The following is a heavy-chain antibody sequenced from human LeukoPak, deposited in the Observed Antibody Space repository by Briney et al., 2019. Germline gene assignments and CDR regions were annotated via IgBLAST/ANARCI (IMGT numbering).Heavy chain of an antibody. CDR3: ARVRYNSGYIFDY. J-gene: IGHJ4*02. V-gene: IGHV3-11*04. Sequence: PGGSLRLSCATSGFTVSSSYLSWVRQAPGKGLEWVSYIGSGGSPIYYADSVRGRFSISRDNAKNSLYLQMSSLRAEDTAVYYCARVRYNSGYIFDYWGQGTLVTVSS. D-gene: IGHD5-18*01. CDR2: IGSGGSPI. CDR1: GFTVSSSY.